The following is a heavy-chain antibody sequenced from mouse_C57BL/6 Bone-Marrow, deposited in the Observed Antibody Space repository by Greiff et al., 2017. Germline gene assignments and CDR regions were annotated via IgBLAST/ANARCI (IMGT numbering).Heavy chain of an antibody. D-gene: IGHD2-3*01. CDR2: IDPETGGT. CDR1: GYTFTDYE. Sequence: QVQLQQSGAELVRPGASVTLSCKASGYTFTDYEMHWVKQTPVHGLEWIGAIDPETGGTAYNQKFKGKAILTADKSSSTAYMELRSLTSEDSAVYYCTRRWLPFYWYFDVWGTGTTVTVSS. V-gene: IGHV1-15*01. J-gene: IGHJ1*03. CDR3: TRRWLPFYWYFDV.